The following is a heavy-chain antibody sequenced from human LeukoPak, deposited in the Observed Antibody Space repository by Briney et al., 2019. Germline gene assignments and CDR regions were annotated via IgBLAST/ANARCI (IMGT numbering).Heavy chain of an antibody. CDR1: GFTFSDYG. CDR2: VSGKSRAI. V-gene: IGHV3-48*04. CDR3: ATYSSLNRREFQY. Sequence: GGSLRLSCAASGFTFSDYGINWVRQAPGKGLEWLSFVSGKSRAIYYADSVKGRFTISRDNAKNSLYLQMNSLRAEGTAVYYCATYSSLNRREFQYWGQGTLLTVSS. D-gene: IGHD3-22*01. J-gene: IGHJ1*01.